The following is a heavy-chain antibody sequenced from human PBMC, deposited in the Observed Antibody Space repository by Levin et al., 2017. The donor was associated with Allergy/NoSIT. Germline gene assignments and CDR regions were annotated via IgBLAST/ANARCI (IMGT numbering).Heavy chain of an antibody. CDR1: GFTFSSYG. J-gene: IGHJ3*02. Sequence: GGSLRLSCAASGFTFSSYGMHWVRQAPGKGLEWVAVIWYDGSNKYYADSVKGRFTISRDNSKNTLYLQMNSLRAEDTAVYYCARGSTMVRVVISDAFDIWGQGTMVTVSS. D-gene: IGHD3-10*01. V-gene: IGHV3-33*01. CDR2: IWYDGSNK. CDR3: ARGSTMVRVVISDAFDI.